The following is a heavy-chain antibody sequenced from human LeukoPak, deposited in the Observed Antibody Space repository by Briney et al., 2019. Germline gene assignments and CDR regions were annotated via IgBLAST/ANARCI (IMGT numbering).Heavy chain of an antibody. Sequence: SPSETLSLTCTVSGGSISNYYWSWIRQPPGKGLEWIGYIYYSGSINYNPSLKSRVTISVDTSKNHFSLKLSSVTAADTAIYYCPRDPVSLRGAFDIWGQGTMVTASS. J-gene: IGHJ3*02. CDR3: PRDPVSLRGAFDI. V-gene: IGHV4-59*01. CDR1: GGSISNYY. CDR2: IYYSGSI. D-gene: IGHD3-10*01.